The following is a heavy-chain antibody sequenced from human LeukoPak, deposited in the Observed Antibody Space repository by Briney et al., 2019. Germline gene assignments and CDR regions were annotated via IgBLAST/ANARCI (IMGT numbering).Heavy chain of an antibody. CDR3: ARKLSYGDYRPENWFDP. J-gene: IGHJ5*02. V-gene: IGHV1-18*01. Sequence: ASVKVSCKASGYTFTSYGISWVRQAPGQGLEWMGWISAYNGNTNYAQKLQGRVTMTTDTSTSTAYMELRSLRSDDTAVYYCARKLSYGDYRPENWFDPWGQGTLVTVSS. CDR2: ISAYNGNT. CDR1: GYTFTSYG. D-gene: IGHD4-17*01.